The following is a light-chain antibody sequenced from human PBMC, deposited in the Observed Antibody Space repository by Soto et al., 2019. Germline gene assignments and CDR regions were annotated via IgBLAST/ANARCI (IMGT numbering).Light chain of an antibody. CDR3: GTWDSSLSAGV. CDR1: SSNIGNNY. V-gene: IGLV1-51*01. CDR2: ENN. J-gene: IGLJ2*01. Sequence: QAVVTQPPSVSAAPGQKVTISCSGFSSNIGNNYVSWYQQVPGTAPKLLIYENNKRPSGIPDRFSGSKSGTSATLDITGLQTGDEADYYCGTWDSSLSAGVFGGGTKVTVL.